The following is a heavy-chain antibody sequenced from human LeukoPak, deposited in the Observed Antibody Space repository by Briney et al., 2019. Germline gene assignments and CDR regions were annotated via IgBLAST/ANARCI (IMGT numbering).Heavy chain of an antibody. CDR2: MNPNSGNT. D-gene: IGHD6-19*01. CDR1: GYTFTSYD. CDR3: ARRGYSSGWFGYYYYYMDV. V-gene: IGHV1-8*03. J-gene: IGHJ6*03. Sequence: ASVKVSCKASGYTFTSYDINWVRQATGQGLEWMGWMNPNSGNTGYAQKFQGRVTITRNTSISTAYMELSSLRSEDTAVYYCARRGYSSGWFGYYYYYMDVWGKGTTVTDSS.